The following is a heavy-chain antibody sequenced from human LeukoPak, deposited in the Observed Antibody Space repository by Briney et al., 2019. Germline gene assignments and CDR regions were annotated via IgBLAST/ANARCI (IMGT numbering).Heavy chain of an antibody. J-gene: IGHJ3*02. CDR2: IIPILGIA. Sequence: SVKVSCKASGGTFSSYAISWVRQAPGQGLEWMGRIIPILGIANYAQKFQGRVTITADKSTSTAYMELSSLRSEDTAVYYCARDSSGYDYGLYDAFDIWGQGTMVTVSS. CDR1: GGTFSSYA. CDR3: ARDSSGYDYGLYDAFDI. D-gene: IGHD5-12*01. V-gene: IGHV1-69*04.